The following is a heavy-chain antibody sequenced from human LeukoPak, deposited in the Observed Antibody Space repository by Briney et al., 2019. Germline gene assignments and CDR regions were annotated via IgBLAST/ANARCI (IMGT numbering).Heavy chain of an antibody. CDR2: IYHSGST. CDR3: ARDGYSGNDGL. D-gene: IGHD5-12*01. Sequence: SETLSLTCTVSGGSISSYYWSWIRQPPGKGLEWIGYIYHSGSTKYNPSLKSRVTISVDTSKNQFSLKMSSVTAADTAVYYCARDGYSGNDGLWGQATLVTVSS. V-gene: IGHV4-59*01. J-gene: IGHJ4*02. CDR1: GGSISSYY.